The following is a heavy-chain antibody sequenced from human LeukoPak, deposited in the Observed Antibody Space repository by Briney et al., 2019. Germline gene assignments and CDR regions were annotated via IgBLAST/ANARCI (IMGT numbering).Heavy chain of an antibody. CDR1: GFTFSSYW. Sequence: PGGSLRLSCAASGFTFSSYWMSWVRQAPGKGLEWVANIKQDGSEKYYVDSAKGRFTISRDNAKNSLYLQMNSLRAEDTAVYYCARDGVPGIAAFFDYWGQGTLVTVSS. J-gene: IGHJ4*02. CDR2: IKQDGSEK. D-gene: IGHD6-13*01. CDR3: ARDGVPGIAAFFDY. V-gene: IGHV3-7*01.